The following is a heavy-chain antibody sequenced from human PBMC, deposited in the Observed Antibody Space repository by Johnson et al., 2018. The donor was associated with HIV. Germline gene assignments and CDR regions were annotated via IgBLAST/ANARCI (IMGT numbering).Heavy chain of an antibody. CDR2: ISGSGDIT. Sequence: VQLVESGGGLVQPGRSLRLSCVASGVSVSDNYMSWVRQPPGKGLEWVSVISGSGDITDYAESVTRRFTISRDNSTNTLYLQMTSLRVEDTAGYYCARTDPTVTQEPFDIWGQGTMVTVSS. D-gene: IGHD4-17*01. V-gene: IGHV3-23*04. CDR1: GVSVSDNY. J-gene: IGHJ3*02. CDR3: ARTDPTVTQEPFDI.